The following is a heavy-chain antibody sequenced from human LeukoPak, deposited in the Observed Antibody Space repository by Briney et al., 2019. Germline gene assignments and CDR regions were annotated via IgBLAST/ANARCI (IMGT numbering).Heavy chain of an antibody. Sequence: ASVKVSCKASGGTFSSYAISWVRQAPGQGLEWMGGIIPIFGTANYAQKFQGRVTITADKSTSTAYMEMSRLRSEDTAVYYCARRRGSSSPYYYYGMDVWGKGTTVTVSS. D-gene: IGHD6-13*01. CDR2: IIPIFGTA. V-gene: IGHV1-69*06. CDR1: GGTFSSYA. J-gene: IGHJ6*04. CDR3: ARRRGSSSPYYYYGMDV.